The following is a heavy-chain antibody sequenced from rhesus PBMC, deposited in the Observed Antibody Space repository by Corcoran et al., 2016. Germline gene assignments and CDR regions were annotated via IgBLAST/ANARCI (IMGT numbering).Heavy chain of an antibody. CDR1: GGSISDSYR. D-gene: IGHD5-12*01. CDR2: IYGSSTRP. Sequence: QVQLQESGPGVVKPSETLSLTCAVSGGSISDSYRWSWIHQPPGKGLEWIGYIYGSSTRPNYNPSLKSRVTISKETSKNQFSLKLSSVTAADTAVYYCAKPRGYSYSFAFDFWGQGLRVTVSS. V-gene: IGHV4S10*01. J-gene: IGHJ3*01. CDR3: AKPRGYSYSFAFDF.